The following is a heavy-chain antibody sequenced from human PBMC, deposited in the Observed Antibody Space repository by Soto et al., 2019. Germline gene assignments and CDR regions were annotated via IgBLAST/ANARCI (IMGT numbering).Heavy chain of an antibody. D-gene: IGHD4-17*01. V-gene: IGHV3-73*01. CDR1: GFTFSGSA. CDR3: TRHGGDDYSDYVGDY. Sequence: EVQLVESGGGLVQPGGSLKLSCAASGFTFSGSAMHWVRQASGKGLEWVGRIRSKANSYATAYAASVKGRFTISRDDSKNTAYLQMNSLKTEDTAVYYCTRHGGDDYSDYVGDYWGQGTLVTVSS. CDR2: IRSKANSYAT. J-gene: IGHJ4*02.